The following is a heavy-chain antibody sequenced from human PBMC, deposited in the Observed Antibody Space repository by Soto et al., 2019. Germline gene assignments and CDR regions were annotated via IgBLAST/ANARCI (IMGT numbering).Heavy chain of an antibody. CDR1: GVSLNNARMG. J-gene: IGHJ4*02. CDR2: IFSNDEK. Sequence: GSGPTLVNPTETLTLTCTVSGVSLNNARMGVSWIRQPPGKALEWLAHIFSNDEKSYSTSLKSRLIISKDTSKSQVVLTMTNMGPVDTATYYCARIGSSWYPFDYWGQGTLVTVSS. CDR3: ARIGSSWYPFDY. D-gene: IGHD6-13*01. V-gene: IGHV2-26*01.